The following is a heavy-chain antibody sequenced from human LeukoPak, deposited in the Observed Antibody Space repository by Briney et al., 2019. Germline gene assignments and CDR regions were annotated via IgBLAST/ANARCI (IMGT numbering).Heavy chain of an antibody. CDR2: VYFDGGT. J-gene: IGHJ5*02. CDR3: ARDHYYDGRGRFDP. Sequence: SETLSLTCSVSGGSVTSGTYHWGWIRQPPGKGLEWIGSVYFDGGTHYNPSLQSRVTVSVDTSKNQFSLRLSSVTAADTALYYCARDHYYDGRGRFDPWGQGTLVTVS. CDR1: GGSVTSGTYH. D-gene: IGHD3-16*01. V-gene: IGHV4-39*07.